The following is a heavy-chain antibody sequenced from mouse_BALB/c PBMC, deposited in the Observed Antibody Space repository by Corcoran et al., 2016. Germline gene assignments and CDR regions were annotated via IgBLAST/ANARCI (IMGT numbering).Heavy chain of an antibody. CDR2: INTYTGEP. J-gene: IGHJ3*01. V-gene: IGHV9-1*02. CDR3: ARDPAWVAY. Sequence: QIQLVQSGPELKKPGETVKLSCKASGYTFTNYGMNGVKQGPGKGLKWLGWINTYTGEPTYADDFKGRFAFSLETSASTAYLQINNLKNEDMTTYFCARDPAWVAYWGQGTLVTVSA. CDR1: GYTFTNYG.